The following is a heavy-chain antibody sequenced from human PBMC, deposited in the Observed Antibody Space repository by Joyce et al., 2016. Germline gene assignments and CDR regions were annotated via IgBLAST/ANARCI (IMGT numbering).Heavy chain of an antibody. CDR3: ARDLAAAGAGWFDP. Sequence: QVQLVQSGAEVKKPGSSVKVSCKASGGTFSRYTISWVRQAPGQGLEGMGGINPIFGTTNDAQKFQGRVTIAADASTSTAYMELIRLTSNDTAVYYCARDLAAAGAGWFDPWGQGTLVTVSS. CDR2: INPIFGTT. J-gene: IGHJ5*02. V-gene: IGHV1-69*01. D-gene: IGHD6-13*01. CDR1: GGTFSRYT.